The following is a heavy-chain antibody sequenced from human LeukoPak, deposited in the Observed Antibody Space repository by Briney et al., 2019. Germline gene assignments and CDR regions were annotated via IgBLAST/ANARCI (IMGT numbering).Heavy chain of an antibody. D-gene: IGHD6-13*01. Sequence: PGGSLRLSCAASGFTFSSYAMSWVRQAPGKGLEWVSGSSGSGGSTFDADSVKGRFTISRDYSKNTLYLQMNSLRAEDTAIYYCARERRYTNSWYSFDSWGQGTLVTVSS. CDR3: ARERRYTNSWYSFDS. CDR1: GFTFSSYA. V-gene: IGHV3-23*01. CDR2: SSGSGGST. J-gene: IGHJ4*02.